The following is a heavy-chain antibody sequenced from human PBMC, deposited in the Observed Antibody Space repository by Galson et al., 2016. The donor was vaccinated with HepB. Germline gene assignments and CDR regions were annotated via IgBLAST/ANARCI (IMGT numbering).Heavy chain of an antibody. CDR1: GFPFSSYL. CDR2: VNSDGSST. CDR3: AKDALFYGSGNYVHY. Sequence: SLRLSCAASGFPFSSYLMHWVRQAPGKGLVWVSRVNSDGSSTSYADSVKGRFTISKDNAKNTLYLQMNSLRAEDTAVYYCAKDALFYGSGNYVHYWGQGTLVTVSS. D-gene: IGHD3-10*01. J-gene: IGHJ4*02. V-gene: IGHV3-74*01.